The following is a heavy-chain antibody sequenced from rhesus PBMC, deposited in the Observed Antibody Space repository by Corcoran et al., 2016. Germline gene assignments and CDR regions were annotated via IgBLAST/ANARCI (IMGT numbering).Heavy chain of an antibody. J-gene: IGHJ4*01. CDR1: GYSISSGYG. CDR3: AREGTGTAGTFDY. CDR2: IGGSSGST. Sequence: QVQLQESGPGLVKPSETLSLTCAVSGYSISSGYGWSWIRQPPGKGLEWIGYIGGSSGSTNYNPSLKCRVTISKDTSKNQFSLKLSSVTAADTAVYYCAREGTGTAGTFDYWGQGVLVTVSS. D-gene: IGHD5-24*01. V-gene: IGHV4-127*01.